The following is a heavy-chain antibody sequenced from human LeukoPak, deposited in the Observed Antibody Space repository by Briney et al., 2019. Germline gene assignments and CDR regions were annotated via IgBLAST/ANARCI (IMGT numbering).Heavy chain of an antibody. Sequence: GGSLRLSCAASGFTFSSYAMSWVRQAPGKGLEWVSGISDSGDSTFYADSVKGRFTISRDNSKNTLYLQMNSLRAEDTAVYYCAKLGIEFRYFDLWGRGTLVTVSS. CDR2: ISDSGDST. CDR1: GFTFSSYA. D-gene: IGHD7-27*01. J-gene: IGHJ2*01. CDR3: AKLGIEFRYFDL. V-gene: IGHV3-23*01.